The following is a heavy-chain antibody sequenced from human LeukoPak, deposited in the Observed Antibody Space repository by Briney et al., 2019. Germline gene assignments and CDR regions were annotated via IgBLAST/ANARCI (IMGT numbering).Heavy chain of an antibody. CDR3: ARDGYSYGYGYYYYYYYMDV. V-gene: IGHV3-20*04. J-gene: IGHJ6*03. Sequence: GGSLRLSCAASGFTFDDYAMHWVRQAPGKGPEWVSGINWNGGSTGYADSVKGRFTISRDNAKNSLYLQMNSLRAEDTALYYCARDGYSYGYGYYYYYYYMDVWGKGTTVTVSS. CDR1: GFTFDDYA. CDR2: INWNGGST. D-gene: IGHD5-18*01.